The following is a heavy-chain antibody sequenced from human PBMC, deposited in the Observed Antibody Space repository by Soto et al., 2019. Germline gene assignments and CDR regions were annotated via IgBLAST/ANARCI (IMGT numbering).Heavy chain of an antibody. CDR3: ASTGGDGYNAFDY. CDR1: GFTFSSYA. V-gene: IGHV3-30-3*01. Sequence: GGSLRLSCAASGFTFSSYAMHWVRQAPGKGLEWVAVISYDGSSKYYADSVKGRFTISRDNSKNTLYLQMNSLRAEDTAVYYCASTGGDGYNAFDYWGQGTLVTVSS. CDR2: ISYDGSSK. J-gene: IGHJ4*02. D-gene: IGHD3-16*01.